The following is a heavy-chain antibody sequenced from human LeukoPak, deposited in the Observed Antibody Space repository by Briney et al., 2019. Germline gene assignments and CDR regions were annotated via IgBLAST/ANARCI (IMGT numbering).Heavy chain of an antibody. Sequence: ASVKVSCKASGYTFTGYYMHWVRQAPGQGLEWMGWINPNSGGTNYAQKFQGRVTMTRDTSISTAYMELSRLRSEDTAVYYCARGRVSSVEKWFDPWGQGTLVTVSS. D-gene: IGHD6-13*01. CDR2: INPNSGGT. V-gene: IGHV1-2*02. J-gene: IGHJ5*02. CDR3: ARGRVSSVEKWFDP. CDR1: GYTFTGYY.